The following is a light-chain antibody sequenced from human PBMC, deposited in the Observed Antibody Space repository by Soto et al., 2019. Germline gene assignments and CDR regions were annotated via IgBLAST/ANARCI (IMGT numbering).Light chain of an antibody. CDR1: SSDVGGYSY. CDR3: NSYGSTSTRYV. V-gene: IGLV2-14*01. Sequence: QSALTQPASVSGSPGQSITISCTGTSSDVGGYSYVSWYQQHPGKAPQLMLYEVNNRPSGVSNRVSGSKSGNTASLTISGLQPEDEDDYFCNSYGSTSTRYVFGTGTKLTVL. J-gene: IGLJ1*01. CDR2: EVN.